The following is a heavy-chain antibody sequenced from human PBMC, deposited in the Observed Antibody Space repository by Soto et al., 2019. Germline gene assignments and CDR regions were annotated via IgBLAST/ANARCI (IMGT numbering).Heavy chain of an antibody. CDR2: INAGNGNT. CDR3: ASSQPLLYPFDY. CDR1: GYTFTSYA. D-gene: IGHD2-2*02. J-gene: IGHJ4*02. Sequence: GASVKVSCKASGYTFTSYAMHWVRQAPGQRLEWMGWINAGNGNTKYSQKFQGRVTITRDTSAGTAYMELSSLRSEDTAVYYCASSQPLLYPFDYWGQGTLVTVSS. V-gene: IGHV1-3*01.